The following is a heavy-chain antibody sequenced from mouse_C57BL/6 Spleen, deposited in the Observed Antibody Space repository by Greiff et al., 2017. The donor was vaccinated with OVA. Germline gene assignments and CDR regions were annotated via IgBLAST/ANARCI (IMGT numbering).Heavy chain of an antibody. D-gene: IGHD1-1*01. V-gene: IGHV3-6*01. J-gene: IGHJ3*01. Sequence: EVHLVESGPGLVKPSQSLSLTCSVTGYSITSGYYWNWIRQFPGNKLEWMGYISYDGSNNYNPSLKNRISITRDTSKNQFFLKLNSVTTEDTAIYYCARSLITTVEGAWFAYWGQGTLVTVSA. CDR1: GYSITSGYY. CDR3: ARSLITTVEGAWFAY. CDR2: ISYDGSN.